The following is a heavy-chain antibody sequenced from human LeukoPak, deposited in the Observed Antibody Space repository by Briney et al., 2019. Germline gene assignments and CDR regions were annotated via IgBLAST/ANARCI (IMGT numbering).Heavy chain of an antibody. V-gene: IGHV4-38-2*02. Sequence: LETLSLTCTVSGYSISSGYYWGWIRQPPGKGLEWIGSIYHSGSTYYNPSLKSRVTISVDTSKNQFSLKLSSVTAADTAVYYCARASGGGDFNDAFDIWGQGTMVTVSS. CDR2: IYHSGST. CDR3: ARASGGGDFNDAFDI. CDR1: GYSISSGYY. D-gene: IGHD2-21*01. J-gene: IGHJ3*02.